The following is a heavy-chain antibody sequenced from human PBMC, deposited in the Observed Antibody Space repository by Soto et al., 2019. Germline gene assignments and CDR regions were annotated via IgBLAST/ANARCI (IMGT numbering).Heavy chain of an antibody. CDR2: IYYSGST. D-gene: IGHD3-9*01. V-gene: IGHV4-59*01. J-gene: IGHJ4*02. Sequence: SETLSLTCTVSGGSISSYFWSWIRQPPGKGLEWIGYIYYSGSTAYNPSLKSRITISVDTSKNQFSLKLSSVTAADTAVYYCARSASYDILTGLPENYFDYWGQGTLVTVSS. CDR1: GGSISSYF. CDR3: ARSASYDILTGLPENYFDY.